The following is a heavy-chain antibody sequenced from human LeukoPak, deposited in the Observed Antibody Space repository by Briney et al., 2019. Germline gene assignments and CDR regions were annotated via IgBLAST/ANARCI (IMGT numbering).Heavy chain of an antibody. CDR1: GGTFSRYA. D-gene: IGHD3-10*01. CDR2: IIPIFGTA. V-gene: IGHV1-69*05. J-gene: IGHJ4*02. CDR3: ARDGSGSDCFDY. Sequence: SVKVSCKASGGTFSRYAISWVRQAPGQGLEWMGGIIPIFGTANYAQKFQGRVTITTDESTSTAYMELSSLRSEDTAVYYCARDGSGSDCFDYWGQGTLVTVSS.